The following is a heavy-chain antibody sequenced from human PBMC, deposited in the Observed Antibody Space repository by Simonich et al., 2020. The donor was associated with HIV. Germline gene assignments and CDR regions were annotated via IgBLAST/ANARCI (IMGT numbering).Heavy chain of an antibody. CDR3: ARDGRKGSSTSCSDY. J-gene: IGHJ4*02. Sequence: EVQLVESGGGLVKPGGSLRLSCAASGFTFSSYSMNWVRQAQGKGLEWVSSISSSSSYIYYADSVKGRFTISRDNAKNSLYLKMNSLRAEDTAVYYCARDGRKGSSTSCSDYWGQGTLVTVSS. D-gene: IGHD2-2*01. CDR1: GFTFSSYS. CDR2: ISSSSSYI. V-gene: IGHV3-21*01.